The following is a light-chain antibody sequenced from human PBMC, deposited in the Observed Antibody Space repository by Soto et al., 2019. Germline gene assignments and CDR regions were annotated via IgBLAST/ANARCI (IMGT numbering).Light chain of an antibody. V-gene: IGLV2-14*03. CDR1: SSDVGGYNY. CDR3: NSYSSGSSPVV. J-gene: IGLJ2*01. CDR2: DVT. Sequence: QSALTQPASVSGSPGQSITISCTGSSSDVGGYNYVSWYQHHPGRAPKLMIYDVTYRPSGVSDRFSGSKSGNTASLTISGLQAEDEADYDCNSYSSGSSPVVFGGGTKVTVL.